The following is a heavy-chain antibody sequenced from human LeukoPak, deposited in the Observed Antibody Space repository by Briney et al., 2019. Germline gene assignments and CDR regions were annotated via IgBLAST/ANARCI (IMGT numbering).Heavy chain of an antibody. CDR2: ISGSGGST. J-gene: IGHJ4*02. V-gene: IGHV3-23*01. CDR3: AKDLAVGATTALFDY. Sequence: GGSQRLSCAASGFTFSSYAMSWVRQAPGKGLEWVSAISGSGGSTYYADSVKGRFTISRDNSKNTLYLQMNSLRAEDTAVYYCAKDLAVGATTALFDYWGQGTLVTVSS. D-gene: IGHD1-26*01. CDR1: GFTFSSYA.